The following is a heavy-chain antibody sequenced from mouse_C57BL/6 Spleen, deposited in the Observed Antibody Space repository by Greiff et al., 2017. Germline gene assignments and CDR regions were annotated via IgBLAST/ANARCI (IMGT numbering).Heavy chain of an antibody. V-gene: IGHV1-82*01. Sequence: QVQLQQSGPELVKPGASVKLSCKASGYAFSSSWMNWVKQRPGKGLEWIGRIYPGDGDTNYNEKFKGKATLTADKYSSTAYMQLSSLTSEDSAVYFCAREELWCNWGQGTLGTVSA. CDR2: IYPGDGDT. CDR1: GYAFSSSW. D-gene: IGHD1-1*02. CDR3: AREELWCN. J-gene: IGHJ3*01.